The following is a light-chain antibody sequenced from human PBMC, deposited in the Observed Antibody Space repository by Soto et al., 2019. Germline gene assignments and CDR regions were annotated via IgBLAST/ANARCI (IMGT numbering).Light chain of an antibody. CDR3: SSYAGSNNLGV. CDR1: SSDVGTYDL. J-gene: IGLJ1*01. CDR2: EGT. Sequence: ALTQPASVSGSPGQSVTISCTGSSSDVGTYDLVSWYQQHPGKAPKILIYEGTKRPSGVSNRFSGSKSGNTASLTVSGLQADDEADYYCSSYAGSNNLGVFGTGTKVTVL. V-gene: IGLV2-14*02.